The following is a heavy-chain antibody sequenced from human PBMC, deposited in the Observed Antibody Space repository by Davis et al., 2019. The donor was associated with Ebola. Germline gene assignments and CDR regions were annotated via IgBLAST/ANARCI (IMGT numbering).Heavy chain of an antibody. Sequence: PGGSLRLSCAASGFTFSDYYMDWVRQAPGMGLEWVGRIRNKASSYSTEYAASVKDRFIISRDDSKDSLYLQMNSLNTDDTAVYHCATGSGSTGWRAFHYWGQGTLVTVSS. CDR3: ATGSGSTGWRAFHY. J-gene: IGHJ4*02. CDR2: IRNKASSYST. V-gene: IGHV3-72*01. D-gene: IGHD6-19*01. CDR1: GFTFSDYY.